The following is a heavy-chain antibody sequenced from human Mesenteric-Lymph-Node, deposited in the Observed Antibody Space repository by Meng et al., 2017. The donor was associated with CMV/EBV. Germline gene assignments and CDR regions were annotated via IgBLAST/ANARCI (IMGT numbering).Heavy chain of an antibody. D-gene: IGHD3-3*01. CDR3: ARGSSYYDFWSGYYTDYYYGMDV. CDR1: GFTFSSYS. J-gene: IGHJ6*02. Sequence: GESLKISCAASGFTFSSYSMNWVRQAPGKGLEWVSSISSSSSYIYYADSVKGRFTISRDNAKNSLYLQMNSLRAEDTAVYYCARGSSYYDFWSGYYTDYYYGMDVWGQGTTVT. V-gene: IGHV3-21*01. CDR2: ISSSSSYI.